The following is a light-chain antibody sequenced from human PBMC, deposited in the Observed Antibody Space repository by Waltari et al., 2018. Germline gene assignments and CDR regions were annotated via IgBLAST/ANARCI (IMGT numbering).Light chain of an antibody. CDR2: DVS. J-gene: IGLJ1*01. CDR1: VYNY. V-gene: IGLV2-14*03. Sequence: QSALTQPASVSGSLGQAITISCAGVYNYVSWYQQHPGNAPKLMIFDVSKRPSGVSNRFSGSRSGNPASLTISGLQAEDEANYFCSSDTSSSTYVFGTGTKVT. CDR3: SSDTSSSTYV.